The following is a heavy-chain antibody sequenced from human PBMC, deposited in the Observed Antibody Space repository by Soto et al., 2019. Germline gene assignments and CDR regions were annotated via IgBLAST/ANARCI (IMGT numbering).Heavy chain of an antibody. Sequence: SETLSLTCAVSSGSIDNVYWWSWVRQSPGKGLEWIGETSHNGVTNYNPYLEGRVTISIDKSKNQFYLNLNSVTAADTAVYYCARYSVAGLDYWGQGTLVTVSS. CDR3: ARYSVAGLDY. CDR1: SGSIDNVYW. V-gene: IGHV4-4*02. J-gene: IGHJ4*02. CDR2: TSHNGVT. D-gene: IGHD6-19*01.